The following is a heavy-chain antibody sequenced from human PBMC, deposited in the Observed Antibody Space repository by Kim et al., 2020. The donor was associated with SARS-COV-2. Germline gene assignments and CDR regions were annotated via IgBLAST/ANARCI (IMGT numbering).Heavy chain of an antibody. J-gene: IGHJ4*02. V-gene: IGHV3-23*01. Sequence: DSVKRRFSISRDKFRNTLYLQMNSLGADDTAVYYCAKGGRSSSWYFNYLDYWGQGTLVTVSS. D-gene: IGHD6-13*01. CDR3: AKGGRSSSWYFNYLDY.